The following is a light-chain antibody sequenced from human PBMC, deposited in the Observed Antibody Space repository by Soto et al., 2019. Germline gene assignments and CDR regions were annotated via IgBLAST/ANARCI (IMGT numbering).Light chain of an antibody. CDR1: QSVSSNY. V-gene: IGKV3-20*01. CDR2: GAS. Sequence: EVVMTKSPGTVSLSPGERATLSCRASQSVSSNYLAWYQQKPVRSPRLLICGASNRATGIPDRFSGSVSGTDFTLSIRRLEPEDFAVYYCQHYGSSGTFGQGTKVDIK. CDR3: QHYGSSGT. J-gene: IGKJ1*01.